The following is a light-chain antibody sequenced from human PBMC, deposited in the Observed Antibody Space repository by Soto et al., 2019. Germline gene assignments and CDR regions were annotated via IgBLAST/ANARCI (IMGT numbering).Light chain of an antibody. CDR3: QQYKNWPEGGVT. CDR2: DAS. CDR1: QSVSGK. V-gene: IGKV3D-15*01. Sequence: EIVRTQSPATLSVSPGETATLSCRATQSVSGKLAWYQQKPGQAPRLLIYDASTRATGISVRFSGSGSGTEFTLTISSLQSEDFAVYHCQQYKNWPEGGVTFGGGTKVDIK. J-gene: IGKJ4*01.